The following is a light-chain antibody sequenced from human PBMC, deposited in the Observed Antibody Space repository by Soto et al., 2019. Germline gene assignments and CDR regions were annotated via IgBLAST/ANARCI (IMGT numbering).Light chain of an antibody. CDR2: LEGSGSY. J-gene: IGLJ2*01. V-gene: IGLV4-60*02. Sequence: QSVLTQSSSASASLGSSVKLTCTLSSGHSSYIIAWHQQQPGKAPRYLMKLEGSGSYNKGSGVPDRFSGSSSGADRYLTISYLQFEDEADYYCETWDSNTVVFGGGTKLTVL. CDR3: ETWDSNTVV. CDR1: SGHSSYI.